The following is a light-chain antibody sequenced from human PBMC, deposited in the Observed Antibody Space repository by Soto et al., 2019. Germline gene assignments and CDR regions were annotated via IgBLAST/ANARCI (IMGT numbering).Light chain of an antibody. CDR2: GAS. Sequence: EIALTQSPATLALSAGETATLSCRVSQSVHSNLAWFQQHPGQAPRLLIYGASSRATGIPVRFSGSGSGTEFTLTISSLQPEDFAVYYCQQYTDWPWGTFGGGTKVDIK. CDR3: QQYTDWPWGT. V-gene: IGKV3-15*01. CDR1: QSVHSN. J-gene: IGKJ4*01.